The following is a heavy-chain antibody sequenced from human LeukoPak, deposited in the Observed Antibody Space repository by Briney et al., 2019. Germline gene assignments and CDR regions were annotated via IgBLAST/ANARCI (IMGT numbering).Heavy chain of an antibody. CDR1: GFTFSSYG. CDR3: AKNSGDYSFFDY. J-gene: IGHJ4*02. CDR2: ISYDGSNK. V-gene: IGHV3-30*18. Sequence: GRSLRLSCAASGFTFSSYGMHWVPQSPGKGLEWVAVISYDGSNKYYADSVKGRFTISRDNSKNTLYLQMNSLRAEDTAVYYCAKNSGDYSFFDYWGQGTLVTVSS. D-gene: IGHD4-17*01.